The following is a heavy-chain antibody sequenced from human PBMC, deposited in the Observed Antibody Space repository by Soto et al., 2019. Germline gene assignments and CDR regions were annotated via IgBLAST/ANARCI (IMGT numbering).Heavy chain of an antibody. Sequence: GASVKVSCKASGYTFTSYDINWVRQATGQGLEWMGWMNPNSGKTGYAQKFQGRVSMTRNTSITTAYMELTGLGSHDTAVYYCARPEPTATSTPPYGMGVCGQGTTVTVSS. D-gene: IGHD1-1*01. V-gene: IGHV1-8*01. CDR2: MNPNSGKT. J-gene: IGHJ6*02. CDR3: ARPEPTATSTPPYGMGV. CDR1: GYTFTSYD.